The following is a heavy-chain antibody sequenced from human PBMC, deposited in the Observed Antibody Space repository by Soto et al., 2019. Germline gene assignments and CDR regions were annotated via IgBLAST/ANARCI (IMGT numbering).Heavy chain of an antibody. D-gene: IGHD1-26*01. CDR2: INPNSGDT. J-gene: IGHJ6*02. V-gene: IGHV1-2*02. CDR3: AKGGAIVAAGTRVYLYNAMDV. Sequence: ASVKVSCKASGYTFTGYYVHWVRQAPGQGLEWMGWINPNSGDTYLAQRFQGRITMNRDTSIGTAYMELRGLTSDDTAEYYCAKGGAIVAAGTRVYLYNAMDVWGQGTTVTVSS. CDR1: GYTFTGYY.